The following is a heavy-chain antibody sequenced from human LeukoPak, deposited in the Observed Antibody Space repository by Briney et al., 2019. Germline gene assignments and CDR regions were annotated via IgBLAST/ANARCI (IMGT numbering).Heavy chain of an antibody. CDR3: ARRPDYYDSSGYAGDY. D-gene: IGHD3-22*01. J-gene: IGHJ4*02. Sequence: LXISXXXXXXSFTXXWIGWVRQMPGKGLEWMGIIYPGDSDTRYSPSFQGQVTISADKSISTAYLQWSSLKASDTAMYYCARRPDYYDSSGYAGDYWGQGTLDTVSS. V-gene: IGHV5-51*01. CDR1: XXSFTXXW. CDR2: IYPGDSDT.